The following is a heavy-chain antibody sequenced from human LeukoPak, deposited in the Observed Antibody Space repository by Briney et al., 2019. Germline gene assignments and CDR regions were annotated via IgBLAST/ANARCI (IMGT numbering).Heavy chain of an antibody. Sequence: GGSLRLSCAASGFTVSSNYMSWVRQAPGKGLEWVSVIYSGGSTYYADSVKGRFTISRDSSKNTLYLQMNSLRAEDTAVYYCTREYSSGYYRTFDFWGQGTLVTVSS. CDR3: TREYSSGYYRTFDF. D-gene: IGHD3-22*01. CDR2: IYSGGST. CDR1: GFTVSSNY. V-gene: IGHV3-66*02. J-gene: IGHJ4*02.